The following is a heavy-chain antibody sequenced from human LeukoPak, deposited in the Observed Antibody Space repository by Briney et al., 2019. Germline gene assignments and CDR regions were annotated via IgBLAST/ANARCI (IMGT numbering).Heavy chain of an antibody. V-gene: IGHV4-59*08. J-gene: IGHJ3*02. CDR1: GGSISSYY. CDR2: IYYSGST. D-gene: IGHD2-2*01. CDR3: ASIKGYCSSTSCPGAFDI. Sequence: SETLSLTCTVSGGSISSYYWSWIRQPPGKGLEWIGYIYYSGSTNYNPSLKSRVTISVGTSKNQFSLKLSSVTAADTAVYYCASIKGYCSSTSCPGAFDIWGQGTMVTVSS.